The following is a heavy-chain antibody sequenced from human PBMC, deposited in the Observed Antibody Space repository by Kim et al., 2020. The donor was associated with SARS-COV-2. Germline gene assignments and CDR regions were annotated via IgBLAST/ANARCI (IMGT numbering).Heavy chain of an antibody. Sequence: GGSLRLSCAASGFTFSSYAMHWVRQAPGKGLEWVAVISYDGSNKYYADSVKGRFTISRDNSKNTLYLQMNSLRAEDTAVYYCARTLPTVINYCYYGMDVWGQGTTVTVSS. CDR3: ARTLPTVINYCYYGMDV. V-gene: IGHV3-30-3*01. CDR2: ISYDGSNK. D-gene: IGHD4-4*01. J-gene: IGHJ6*02. CDR1: GFTFSSYA.